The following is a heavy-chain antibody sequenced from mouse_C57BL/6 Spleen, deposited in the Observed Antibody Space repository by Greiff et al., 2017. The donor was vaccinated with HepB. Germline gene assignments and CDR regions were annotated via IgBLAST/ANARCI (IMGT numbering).Heavy chain of an antibody. CDR3: ARNYGSAGAMDY. J-gene: IGHJ4*01. V-gene: IGHV1-82*01. D-gene: IGHD1-1*01. CDR1: GYAFSSSW. CDR2: IYPGDGAT. Sequence: QVQLQQSGPELVKPGASVKISCKASGYAFSSSWMNWVKQRPGKGLEWIGRIYPGDGATNYNGKFKGKATLTADKSSSTAYMQLSSLTSEDSAVYFCARNYGSAGAMDYWGQGTSVTVSS.